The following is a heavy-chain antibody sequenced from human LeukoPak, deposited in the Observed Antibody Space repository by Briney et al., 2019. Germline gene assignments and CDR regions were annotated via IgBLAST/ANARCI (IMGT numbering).Heavy chain of an antibody. D-gene: IGHD4-17*01. Sequence: PGGSLRLSCAASGFTFSSYAMSWGRQAPGKGLEWVATISGSGGSTYYADSVKGRFTISRDNSKNTLYLQMNSLRAEDTAIYYCAKSPAVTVTAFDIWGQGTMVTVSS. J-gene: IGHJ3*02. CDR2: ISGSGGST. V-gene: IGHV3-23*01. CDR3: AKSPAVTVTAFDI. CDR1: GFTFSSYA.